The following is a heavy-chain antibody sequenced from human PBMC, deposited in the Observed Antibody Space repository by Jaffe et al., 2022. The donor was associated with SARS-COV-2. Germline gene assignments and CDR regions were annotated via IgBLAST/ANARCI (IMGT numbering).Heavy chain of an antibody. Sequence: EVQLVESGGDLVRPGGSLRLSCAASGFTFNNYRMGWVRQAPGKGLEWVANINEDGSEKHYGDSVKGRFSISRDNTENSLHLQMNGLRTEDMAVYYCARVILDHRDSPFGYWGQGSLVTVSS. V-gene: IGHV3-7*03. CDR1: GFTFNNYR. CDR3: ARVILDHRDSPFGY. J-gene: IGHJ4*02. CDR2: INEDGSEK. D-gene: IGHD2-15*01.